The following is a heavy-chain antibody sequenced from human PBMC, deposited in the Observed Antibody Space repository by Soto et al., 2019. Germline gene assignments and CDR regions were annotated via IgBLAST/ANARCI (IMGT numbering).Heavy chain of an antibody. D-gene: IGHD6-13*01. J-gene: IGHJ4*02. Sequence: SETLSLTCTVSGGSLSNYYWSWIRQPPGKGLEWVGYMFNGGSANYNPSLKSRVAISVDMSQNQFSLNSLRAEDTAVYYCARKRAAAGYLFDYWGQGTLVTVSS. V-gene: IGHV4-59*12. CDR1: GGSLSNYY. CDR2: MFNGGSA. CDR3: ARKRAAAGYLFDY.